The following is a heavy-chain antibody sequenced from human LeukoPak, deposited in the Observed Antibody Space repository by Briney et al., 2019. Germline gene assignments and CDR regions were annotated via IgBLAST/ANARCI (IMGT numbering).Heavy chain of an antibody. J-gene: IGHJ4*02. D-gene: IGHD6-13*01. CDR1: GEDGPGKNEC. V-gene: IGHV6-1*01. CDR2: TYYRSKWYN. Sequence: SQTISLAFKIYGEDGPGKNECWYWMTPSPSRDLEWLGRTYYRSKWYNNYAVSVKSRISINPDTSKNQFSLQLNSVTPEDTAVYYCARGSAAGSVWGQGTLVTVAS. CDR3: ARGSAAGSV.